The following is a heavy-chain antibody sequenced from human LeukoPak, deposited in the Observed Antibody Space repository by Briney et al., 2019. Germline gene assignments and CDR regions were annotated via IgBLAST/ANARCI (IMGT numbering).Heavy chain of an antibody. V-gene: IGHV3-11*01. CDR3: ARDSPMHAFDI. J-gene: IGHJ3*02. CDR2: ISSSGSTI. CDR1: GFTFSDYY. Sequence: GRSLRLSWAASGFTFSDYYMSWIRQAPGKGLEWVSYISSSGSTIYYADSVKGRFTISRDNAKNSLYLQMTSLRAEDTAVYYCARDSPMHAFDIWGQGTMVTVSS.